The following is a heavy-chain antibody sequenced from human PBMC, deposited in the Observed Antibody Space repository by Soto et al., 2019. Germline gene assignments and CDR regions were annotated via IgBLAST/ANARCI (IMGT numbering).Heavy chain of an antibody. Sequence: GGSLRLSCAASGFTFSNYAMHWVRQAQGKGLEWVALISHDGSNRYFADSVKGRFTISRDNSKSTLYLQINGLRAEDTAVYFCAREAESVVGASYFYFYGMDVWGQGTTVTVSS. CDR3: AREAESVVGASYFYFYGMDV. CDR1: GFTFSNYA. J-gene: IGHJ6*02. V-gene: IGHV3-30-3*01. D-gene: IGHD1-26*01. CDR2: ISHDGSNR.